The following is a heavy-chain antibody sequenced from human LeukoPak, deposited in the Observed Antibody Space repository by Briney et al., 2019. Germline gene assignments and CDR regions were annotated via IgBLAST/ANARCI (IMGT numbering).Heavy chain of an antibody. Sequence: GGSLRLSCAASGFTFSSYEMNWVRRAPGKGLEWVSYISSSGSTIYYADSVKGRFTFSRDNAKNSLYLQMNSLRAEDTAVYYCARKYDFWSGLDYWGQGTLVTVSS. V-gene: IGHV3-48*03. J-gene: IGHJ4*02. D-gene: IGHD3-3*01. CDR2: ISSSGSTI. CDR3: ARKYDFWSGLDY. CDR1: GFTFSSYE.